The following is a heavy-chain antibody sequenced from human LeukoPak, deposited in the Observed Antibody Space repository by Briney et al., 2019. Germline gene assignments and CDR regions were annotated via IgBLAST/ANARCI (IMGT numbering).Heavy chain of an antibody. CDR1: GFTFDDYA. J-gene: IGHJ4*02. CDR2: ISWNSGSI. V-gene: IGHV3-9*01. D-gene: IGHD5-12*01. Sequence: PGGSLRLSCAASGFTFDDYAMHWVRQAPGKGLEWVSGISWNSGSIGYADSVKGRFTISRDNAKNSLYLQTNSLRAEDTALYYCAKNRGPVATTTFDYWGQGTLVTVSS. CDR3: AKNRGPVATTTFDY.